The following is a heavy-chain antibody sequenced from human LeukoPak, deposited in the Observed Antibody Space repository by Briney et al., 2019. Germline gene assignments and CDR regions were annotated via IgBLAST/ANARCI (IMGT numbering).Heavy chain of an antibody. CDR3: AKDGGSSWYAYYYYYGMDV. CDR1: GFTFDDYA. V-gene: IGHV3-9*01. D-gene: IGHD6-13*01. CDR2: ISWNSGSI. Sequence: QPGRSLRLSCAASGFTFDDYAMHWVRQAPGKGLEWVSGISWNSGSIGYADSVKGRFTISRDNAKNSLYLQMNSLRAEDTALYYRAKDGGSSWYAYYYYYGMDVWGQGTTVTVSS. J-gene: IGHJ6*02.